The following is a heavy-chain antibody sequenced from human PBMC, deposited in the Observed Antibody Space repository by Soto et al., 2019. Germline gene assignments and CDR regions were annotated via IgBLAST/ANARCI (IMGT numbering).Heavy chain of an antibody. Sequence: QVQLVESGGGVVQPGRSLRLPCTASGFTFSTYAMQWVRQAPGKGLEWVAVVSSEGGTQFYADSVKGRFAISRDNSKNSLYLQMSSLTTEDAAIYYCARENYYGGHVIGSLDLWGRGTLVSVSS. CDR1: GFTFSTYA. CDR3: ARENYYGGHVIGSLDL. D-gene: IGHD3-22*01. J-gene: IGHJ2*01. CDR2: VSSEGGTQ. V-gene: IGHV3-30*09.